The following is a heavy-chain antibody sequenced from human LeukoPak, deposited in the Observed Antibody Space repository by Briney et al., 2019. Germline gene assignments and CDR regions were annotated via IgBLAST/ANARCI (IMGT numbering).Heavy chain of an antibody. CDR3: ARALVRATMVWYFDL. V-gene: IGHV4-34*01. CDR2: ISHSGGT. J-gene: IGHJ2*01. D-gene: IGHD5-12*01. Sequence: PSETLSLTCAVYGGSFSGYYWSWIRQPPGKGLEWIGEISHSGGTNYSPSLKSRVTISVDTSKNQFSLNLSSVTAADTAVYYCARALVRATMVWYFDLWGRGTLVTVSS. CDR1: GGSFSGYY.